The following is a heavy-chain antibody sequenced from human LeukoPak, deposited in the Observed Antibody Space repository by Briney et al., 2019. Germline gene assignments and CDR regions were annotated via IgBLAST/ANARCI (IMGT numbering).Heavy chain of an antibody. Sequence: GGSLRLSCAASGFTVSDNYMNWVRQAPGKGPEWVSIIYSGGNTYYADSVKGRFTISRDNSKNTLYLQMNSLRAEDTAAYYCAREGKYCTSTSCYGAFDMWGQGTMVTVSS. CDR3: AREGKYCTSTSCYGAFDM. V-gene: IGHV3-53*01. CDR1: GFTVSDNY. CDR2: IYSGGNT. J-gene: IGHJ3*02. D-gene: IGHD2-2*01.